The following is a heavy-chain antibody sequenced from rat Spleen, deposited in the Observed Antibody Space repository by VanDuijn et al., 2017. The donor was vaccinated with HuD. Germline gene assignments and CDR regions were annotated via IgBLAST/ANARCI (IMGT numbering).Heavy chain of an antibody. V-gene: IGHV5S10*01. CDR3: ARSVFDY. Sequence: EVQLVESGGGLIQPGRSLKLSCAASGFTFSDYNMAWVRQAPKKGLEWVATIIYDGSRTYYRDSVKGRFTISRDNAKNTLYLQMDSLRSDDTATYYCARSVFDYWGQGVMVTVSS. J-gene: IGHJ2*01. CDR1: GFTFSDYN. CDR2: IIYDGSRT.